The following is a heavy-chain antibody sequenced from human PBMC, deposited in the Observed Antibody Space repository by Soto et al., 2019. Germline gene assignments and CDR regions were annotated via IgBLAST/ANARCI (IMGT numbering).Heavy chain of an antibody. CDR1: GGSISSGGYY. Sequence: PSETLSLTCTVSGGSISSGGYYWSWIRQHPGKGLEWIGYIYYSGSTYYNPSFKSRVTISVDTSKNQFSLKLSSVTAADTAVYYCARTYYYDRGANNWFDPWGQGTLVTVSS. CDR2: IYYSGST. V-gene: IGHV4-31*02. J-gene: IGHJ5*02. D-gene: IGHD3-22*01. CDR3: ARTYYYDRGANNWFDP.